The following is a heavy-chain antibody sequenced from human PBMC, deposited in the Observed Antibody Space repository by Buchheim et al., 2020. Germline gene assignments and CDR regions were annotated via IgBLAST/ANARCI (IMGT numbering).Heavy chain of an antibody. V-gene: IGHV4-34*01. J-gene: IGHJ6*02. CDR2: INHSGST. CDR1: GGSFSGYY. D-gene: IGHD4-17*01. CDR3: ASLYGDYRRYYYYYGMDV. Sequence: QVQLQQWGAGLLKPSETLSLTCAVYGGSFSGYYWSWIRQPPGKGLEWTGEINHSGSTNYNPSLKSRGTISVDTSKNQFSMKLSSVTAADTAVYYCASLYGDYRRYYYYYGMDVWGQGTT.